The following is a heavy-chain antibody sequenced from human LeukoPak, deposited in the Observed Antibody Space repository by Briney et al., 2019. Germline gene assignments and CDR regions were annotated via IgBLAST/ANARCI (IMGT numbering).Heavy chain of an antibody. CDR3: ARASYYYDFSF. CDR2: INSSGGGT. V-gene: IGHV1-46*01. J-gene: IGHJ4*02. Sequence: ASVKVSCKASGYTFTSYFMHWVRQAPPKELDWMGVINSSGGGTSYAQKFQDRVTMTRDTSTSTVYMELSSLRSEDTAVYYCARASYYYDFSFWGQGTLVTVSS. D-gene: IGHD3-22*01. CDR1: GYTFTSYF.